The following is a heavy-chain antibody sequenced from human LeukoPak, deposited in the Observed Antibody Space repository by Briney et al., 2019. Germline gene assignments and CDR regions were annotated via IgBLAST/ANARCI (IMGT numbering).Heavy chain of an antibody. CDR1: GYTFTSYY. J-gene: IGHJ6*02. Sequence: ASVKVSCKASGYTFTSYYMHWVRQAPGQGLEWMGIINPSGGSTSYAQKFQGRVTMTRDTSTSTVCMELSSLRSEDTAVYYCARMRIAAAAYYYYYGMDVWGQGTTVTVSS. CDR2: INPSGGST. V-gene: IGHV1-46*01. D-gene: IGHD6-13*01. CDR3: ARMRIAAAAYYYYYGMDV.